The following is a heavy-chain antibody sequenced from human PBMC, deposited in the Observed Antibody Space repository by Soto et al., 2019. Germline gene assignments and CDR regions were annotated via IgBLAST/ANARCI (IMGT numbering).Heavy chain of an antibody. D-gene: IGHD3-9*01. J-gene: IGHJ5*02. V-gene: IGHV3-23*01. CDR1: GFMFSTYA. CDR2: LSGSGGSK. CDR3: AKDEPPTAILGWFDP. Sequence: EVQMLESGGGLVQPGGSLRLSCAASGFMFSTYAMSWVRQAPGKGLEWVSGLSGSGGSKYYADSVKGRFTISRDNSKNTLYLQMNSLRVEDTAVYYFAKDEPPTAILGWFDPWGQGTLVTVSS.